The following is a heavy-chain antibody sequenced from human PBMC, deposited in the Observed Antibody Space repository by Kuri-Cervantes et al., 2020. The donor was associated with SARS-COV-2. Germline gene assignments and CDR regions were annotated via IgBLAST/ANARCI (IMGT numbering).Heavy chain of an antibody. CDR3: AKDLKNYYYYMDV. J-gene: IGHJ6*03. CDR2: ISYDGSNK. V-gene: IGHV3-30-3*01. CDR1: GFTFSSYA. Sequence: GGSLRLSCAASGFTFSSYAMHWVRQAPGKGLEWVAVISYDGSNKYYADSVKGRFTISRDNSKNTLYLQMNSLRAEDTAVYYCAKDLKNYYYYMDVWGKGTTVTVSS.